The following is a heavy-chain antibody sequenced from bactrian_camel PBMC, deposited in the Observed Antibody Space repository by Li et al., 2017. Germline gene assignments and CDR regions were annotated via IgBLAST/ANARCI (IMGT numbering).Heavy chain of an antibody. V-gene: IGHV3S26*01. Sequence: HVQLMESGGGSVQAGGSLRLSCAAPGFIDSNYCMGWFRQAPGEEREEVAVIDWSDTTRYADSMKGRFTISKDAAKDTLDLRMTSLKPEDSGMYYCAVDGPVAFCSDYPSDFRGWGQGTQVTVS. CDR3: AVDGPVAFCSDYPSDFRG. CDR2: IDWSDTT. D-gene: IGHD2*01. CDR1: GFIDSNYC. J-gene: IGHJ4*01.